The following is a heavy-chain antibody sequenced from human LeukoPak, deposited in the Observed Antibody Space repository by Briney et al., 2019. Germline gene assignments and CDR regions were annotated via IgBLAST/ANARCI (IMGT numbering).Heavy chain of an antibody. CDR3: ARARGYSHDYLHYYYYMDV. CDR1: GFMFSNYE. V-gene: IGHV3-48*03. Sequence: PGGSLRLSCTASGFMFSNYEINWARQAPGKGLEGVSYITHGGSSTYYAESVKGRFTISTDNAKNSLSLQMSSLRDEDTAVYYCARARGYSHDYLHYYYYMDVWGKGTTVTVSS. J-gene: IGHJ6*03. CDR2: ITHGGSST. D-gene: IGHD5-18*01.